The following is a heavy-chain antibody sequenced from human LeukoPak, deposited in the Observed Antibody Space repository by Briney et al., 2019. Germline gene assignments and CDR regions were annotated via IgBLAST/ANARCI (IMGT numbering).Heavy chain of an antibody. D-gene: IGHD3-10*01. CDR3: AREAASITMVRGVINWFDP. CDR1: RFTFSSYS. V-gene: IGHV3-21*01. Sequence: GGSLRLSCAASRFTFSSYSMNWVRQAPGKGLEWVTSISTSSSYMYYADSVKGRFTISRDNAKNSLYLQMNSLRAEDTAVYYCAREAASITMVRGVINWFDPWGQGTLVTVSS. J-gene: IGHJ5*02. CDR2: ISTSSSYM.